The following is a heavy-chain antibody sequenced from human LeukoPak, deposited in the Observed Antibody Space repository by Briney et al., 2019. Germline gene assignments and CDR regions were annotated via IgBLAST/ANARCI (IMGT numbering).Heavy chain of an antibody. D-gene: IGHD3-10*01. CDR1: GFGLSDYG. V-gene: IGHV3-33*01. CDR2: IWYDGSNK. Sequence: GGSLRLSCAAFGFGLSDYGMHYVRQAPGKGLEWVAVIWYDGSNKYYADSVQGRFTISRDNSKNTLYLQMNSLRAEDTAVYYCMREQCGSDDAFDVWGQGTMVTVSS. J-gene: IGHJ3*01. CDR3: MREQCGSDDAFDV.